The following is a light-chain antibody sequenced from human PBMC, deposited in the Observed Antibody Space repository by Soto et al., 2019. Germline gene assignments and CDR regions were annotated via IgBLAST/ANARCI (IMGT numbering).Light chain of an antibody. Sequence: EILMTHSPSTLSVSACERATLSFSASQSVSSSYLAWYQQKPGQAPRVLIYGASSRETGIPDRFSGSGSGTEFTLTIRRLEPEDFAVYYCQQYGSSTWTFGQGTKVDIK. J-gene: IGKJ1*01. CDR3: QQYGSSTWT. V-gene: IGKV3-20*01. CDR2: GAS. CDR1: QSVSSSY.